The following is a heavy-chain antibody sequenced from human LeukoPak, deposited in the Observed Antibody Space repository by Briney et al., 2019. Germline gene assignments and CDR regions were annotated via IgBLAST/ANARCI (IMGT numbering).Heavy chain of an antibody. CDR1: GGTFSSYA. CDR2: IIPIFGTA. D-gene: IGHD3-22*01. Sequence: SVKVSCKASGGTFSSYAISWVRQAPGQGLEWMGGIIPIFGTANYAQKFQGRVTITADESTSTAYMELSSLRSEDTAVYYCARAHEYYYDSSGYYYYYYYMDVWGKGTTVTVSS. J-gene: IGHJ6*03. CDR3: ARAHEYYYDSSGYYYYYYYMDV. V-gene: IGHV1-69*13.